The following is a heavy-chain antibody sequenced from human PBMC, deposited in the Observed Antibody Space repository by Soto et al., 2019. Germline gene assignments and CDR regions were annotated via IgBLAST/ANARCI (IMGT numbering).Heavy chain of an antibody. CDR1: GDSVSSNSAA. Sequence: SQTLSLTCAISGDSVSSNSAAWNWISQSPSRGLEWLGRTYYRSKWYNDYAVSVKSRITINPDTSKNQFSLQLNSVTPEDTAVYYCARERWIAAAGTVYYYYGMDVWGQGTTVTVSS. D-gene: IGHD6-13*01. V-gene: IGHV6-1*01. CDR3: ARERWIAAAGTVYYYYGMDV. J-gene: IGHJ6*02. CDR2: TYYRSKWYN.